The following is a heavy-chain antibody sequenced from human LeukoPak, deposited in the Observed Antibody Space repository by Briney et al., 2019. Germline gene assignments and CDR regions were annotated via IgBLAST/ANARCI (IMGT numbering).Heavy chain of an antibody. V-gene: IGHV3-48*03. D-gene: IGHD1-26*01. CDR2: ISSSGSTI. CDR3: ARNGATSYYFDY. CDR1: GFTFSSYE. J-gene: IGHJ4*02. Sequence: GGSLRLSCAASGFTFSSYEMNWVRQAPGKGLEWVPYISSSGSTIYYADSVKGRFTISRDNAKNSLYLQMNSLRAEDTAVYYCARNGATSYYFDYWGQGTLVTVSS.